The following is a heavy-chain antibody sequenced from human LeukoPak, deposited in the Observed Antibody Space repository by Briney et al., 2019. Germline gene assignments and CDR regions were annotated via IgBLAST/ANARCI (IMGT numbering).Heavy chain of an antibody. CDR1: GGSISSSSYY. V-gene: IGHV4-39*01. J-gene: IGHJ4*02. CDR3: ASRGYYYDSSGYYSAYYFDY. CDR2: IYYSGST. D-gene: IGHD3-22*01. Sequence: SETLSLTCTVSGGSISSSSYYWGWIRQPPGKGLEWIGSIYYSGSTYYNPSLKSRVTISVDTSKNQFSQRLSSVTAADTAVYYCASRGYYYDSSGYYSAYYFDYWGQGTLVTVSS.